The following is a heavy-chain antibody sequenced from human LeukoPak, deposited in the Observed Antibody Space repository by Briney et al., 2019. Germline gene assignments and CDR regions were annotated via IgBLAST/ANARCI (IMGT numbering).Heavy chain of an antibody. CDR1: GFTFSSYA. D-gene: IGHD6-13*01. V-gene: IGHV3-30-3*01. CDR3: ARGGRPPAAGYPLVTYYYYGMDV. J-gene: IGHJ6*02. CDR2: ISYDGSNK. Sequence: GRSLRLSCAASGFTFSSYAMHWVRQAPGKGLEWVAVISYDGSNKYYADSVKGRFTISRDNSKNTLYLQMNSLRAEDTAVYYCARGGRPPAAGYPLVTYYYYGMDVWGQGTTVTVSS.